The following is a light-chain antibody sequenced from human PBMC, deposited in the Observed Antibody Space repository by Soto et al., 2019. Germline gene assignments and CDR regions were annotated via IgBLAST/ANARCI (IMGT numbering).Light chain of an antibody. CDR3: SSYAGSNNLV. V-gene: IGLV2-8*01. CDR2: EVS. CDR1: SSDVGGYNY. J-gene: IGLJ3*02. Sequence: QSALTQPPSASGSPGQSVTISCTGTSSDVGGYNYVSWYQQHPGKAPKLMIYEVSKRHSGVPDRFSGSKSGNTASLTVSGLQAEDEAHYYCSSYAGSNNLVFGGGTKLTVL.